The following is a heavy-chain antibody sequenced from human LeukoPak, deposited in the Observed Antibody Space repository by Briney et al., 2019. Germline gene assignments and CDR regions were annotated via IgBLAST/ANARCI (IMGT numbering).Heavy chain of an antibody. CDR1: GFTFSSYG. D-gene: IGHD4-17*01. CDR3: AKDSRFDDYGDYGDY. J-gene: IGHJ4*02. Sequence: PGRSLRLSCAASGFTFSSYGMHWVRQAPGKGLEGVAVISYDGSNKYYADSVKGRFTISRDNSKNTLYLQMTSLRAEDTAVYYCAKDSRFDDYGDYGDYWGQGTLVTVSS. V-gene: IGHV3-30*18. CDR2: ISYDGSNK.